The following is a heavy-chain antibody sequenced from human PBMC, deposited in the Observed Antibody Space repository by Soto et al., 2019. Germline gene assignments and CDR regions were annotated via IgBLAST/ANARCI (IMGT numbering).Heavy chain of an antibody. CDR1: GVSISSYY. J-gene: IGHJ4*02. V-gene: IGHV4-59*01. CDR2: IYYSGST. CDR3: ARSDGRY. Sequence: QVQLQESGPGLVKPSATLSLTCTVSGVSISSYYWRWIRQPPGKGLEWIGYIYYSGSTNYNPSLKSRVTISVDTSKNQFSLKLSSVTAADTAVYYCARSDGRYWGQGTLVTVSS.